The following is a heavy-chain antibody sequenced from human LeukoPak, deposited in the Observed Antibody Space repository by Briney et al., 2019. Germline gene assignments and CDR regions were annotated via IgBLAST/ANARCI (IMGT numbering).Heavy chain of an antibody. CDR1: DGSISSSSYY. J-gene: IGHJ4*02. Sequence: SETLSLTCKISDGSISSSSYYWGWIRQPAGKGLEWIGHIHTSGSTNYNPSLKSRVTISVDTSKNQFSLKLSSVTAADTAVYYCARQRVYYDSSGYPDYWGQGTLVTVSS. CDR3: ARQRVYYDSSGYPDY. V-gene: IGHV4-61*09. CDR2: IHTSGST. D-gene: IGHD3-22*01.